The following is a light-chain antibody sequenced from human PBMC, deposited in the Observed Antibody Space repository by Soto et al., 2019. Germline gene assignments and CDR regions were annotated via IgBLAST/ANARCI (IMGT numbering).Light chain of an antibody. CDR1: QTISSW. CDR3: LQLYNFSWT. J-gene: IGKJ1*01. V-gene: IGKV1-5*03. Sequence: DIQMTQSPSTLSGSVGDRVTITCRASQTISSWLAWYQQKPGKAPKLLIYKASTLKSGVPSRFSGSGSGTEFTLTISSLQPEDFATYYCLQLYNFSWTFGQGTKVDIK. CDR2: KAS.